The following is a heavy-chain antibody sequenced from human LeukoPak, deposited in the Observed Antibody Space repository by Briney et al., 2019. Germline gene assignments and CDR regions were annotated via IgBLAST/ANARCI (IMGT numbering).Heavy chain of an antibody. CDR1: GFTFRSYW. V-gene: IGHV3-7*01. CDR2: IKPDGSDK. Sequence: PGGSLRLSCAASGFTFRSYWMSWVRQAPGKGLEWVANIKPDGSDKYYVDSVKGRFTISRDNAKNSLYLQMNSLRAEDTAVYYCARDWAVTPRYFDLGGRGTRVTVSS. CDR3: ARDWAVTPRYFDL. J-gene: IGHJ2*01. D-gene: IGHD4-17*01.